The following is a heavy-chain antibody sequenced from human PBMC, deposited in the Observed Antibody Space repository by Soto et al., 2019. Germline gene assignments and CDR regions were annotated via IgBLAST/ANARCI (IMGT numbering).Heavy chain of an antibody. Sequence: QVQLVQSGAEVKKPGASVKVSCKASGYTFTSYGISWVRQAPGQGLEWMGWISAYNGNTNYAQKLQGRVTMTTDTTTTTAYMELRSMRSDDKAVYYCAREGDPHVFRDFDWLLYDFDYWGQGTLVTVSS. D-gene: IGHD3-9*01. CDR1: GYTFTSYG. V-gene: IGHV1-18*01. CDR3: AREGDPHVFRDFDWLLYDFDY. J-gene: IGHJ4*02. CDR2: ISAYNGNT.